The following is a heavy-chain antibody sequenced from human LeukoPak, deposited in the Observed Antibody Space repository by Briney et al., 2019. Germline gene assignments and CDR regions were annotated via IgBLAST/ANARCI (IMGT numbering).Heavy chain of an antibody. Sequence: PGGSLRLSCAASGLTVSGNYMSWVRQAPGKGLEWVSVISGSGVTIDYADSVMGRFTISRDNSKNTLYLQLDSLRAEDTAVYFCAKGLWGAYYYGMDVWGQGTTVTVSS. D-gene: IGHD3-16*01. CDR3: AKGLWGAYYYGMDV. J-gene: IGHJ6*02. V-gene: IGHV3-23*01. CDR2: ISGSGVTI. CDR1: GLTVSGNY.